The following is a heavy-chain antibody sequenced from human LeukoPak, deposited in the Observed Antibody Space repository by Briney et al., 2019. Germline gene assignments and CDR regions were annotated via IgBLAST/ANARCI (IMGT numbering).Heavy chain of an antibody. Sequence: SETLSLTCTVSGGSISSYYWSWIRQPPWKGLERIGYIYYSGSTNYNPSLKSRVTISVDTSKNQFSLKLSTVTAADTAVYYCARSGGSSSWYFDYWGQGTLVTVSS. J-gene: IGHJ4*02. D-gene: IGHD6-13*01. CDR2: IYYSGST. CDR1: GGSISSYY. V-gene: IGHV4-59*01. CDR3: ARSGGSSSWYFDY.